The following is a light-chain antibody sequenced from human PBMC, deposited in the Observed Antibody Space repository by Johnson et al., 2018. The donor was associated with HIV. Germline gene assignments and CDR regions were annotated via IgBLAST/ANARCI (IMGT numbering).Light chain of an antibody. CDR2: ENN. CDR3: GTWDSSLCAGRV. Sequence: QPVLTQPPSVSAAPGQKVTISCSGGTSNIGNNYVSWYQHLPGTAPKLLIYENNKRPSGIPDRFSGSKSGTSATLGITGLQTGDEADYYCGTWDSSLCAGRVFGTGTKVTVL. CDR1: TSNIGNNY. V-gene: IGLV1-51*02. J-gene: IGLJ1*01.